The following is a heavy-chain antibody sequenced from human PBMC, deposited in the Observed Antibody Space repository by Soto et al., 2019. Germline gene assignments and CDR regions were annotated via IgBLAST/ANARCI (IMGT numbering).Heavy chain of an antibody. CDR2: IDIDGSTT. J-gene: IGHJ4*02. CDR1: GFTFSKYW. Sequence: GGSLRLSCAASGFTFSKYWMHWVRQAPGQGLVWVSRIDIDGSTTTYADSVKGRFTISRDNAKNTLYLQMNSLRAEDTAVYYCARVVVRDPSADYWGQGTLVTVSS. V-gene: IGHV3-74*03. D-gene: IGHD3-10*01. CDR3: ARVVVRDPSADY.